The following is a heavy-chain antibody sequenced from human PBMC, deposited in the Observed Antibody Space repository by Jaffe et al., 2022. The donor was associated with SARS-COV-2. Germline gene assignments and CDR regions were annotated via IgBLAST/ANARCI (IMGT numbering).Heavy chain of an antibody. CDR3: ASSPVGGDFTIGSYYFDY. CDR2: IYTSGST. J-gene: IGHJ4*02. Sequence: QVQLQESGPGLVKPSQTLSLTCTVSGGSISSGSYYWSWIRQPAGKGLEWIGRIYTSGSTNYNPSLKSRVTISVDTSKNQFSLKLSSVTAADTAVYYCASSPVGGDFTIGSYYFDYWGQGTLVTVSS. V-gene: IGHV4-61*02. CDR1: GGSISSGSYY. D-gene: IGHD2-21*02.